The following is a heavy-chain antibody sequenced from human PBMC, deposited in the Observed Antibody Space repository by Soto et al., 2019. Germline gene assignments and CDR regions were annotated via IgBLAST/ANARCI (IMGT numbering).Heavy chain of an antibody. Sequence: EVQLVESGGGLVQPGRSLRLSCAASGFTFDDYAMHWVRQAPGKGLEWVSGISWNSGSIGYADSVKGRFTISRDNAKNSLDLQMNSLRAEDTALYYCAKDIGIVATITFDYWGQGTLVTVSS. CDR3: AKDIGIVATITFDY. CDR1: GFTFDDYA. J-gene: IGHJ4*02. V-gene: IGHV3-9*01. D-gene: IGHD5-12*01. CDR2: ISWNSGSI.